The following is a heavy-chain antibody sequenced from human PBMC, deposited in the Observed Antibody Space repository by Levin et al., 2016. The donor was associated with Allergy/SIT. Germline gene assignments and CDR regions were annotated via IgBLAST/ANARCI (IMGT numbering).Heavy chain of an antibody. CDR2: ISGSGGST. D-gene: IGHD5-24*01. CDR3: AKALAVEMATIREDY. Sequence: GESLKVSCAASGFTFSSYAMSWVRQAPGKGLEWVSAISGSGGSTYYADSVKGRFTISRDNSKNTLYLQMNSLRAEDTAVYYCAKALAVEMATIREDYWGQGTLVTVSS. J-gene: IGHJ4*02. CDR1: GFTFSSYA. V-gene: IGHV3-23*01.